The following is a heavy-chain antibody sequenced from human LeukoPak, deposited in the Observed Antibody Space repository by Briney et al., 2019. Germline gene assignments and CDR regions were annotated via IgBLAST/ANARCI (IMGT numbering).Heavy chain of an antibody. V-gene: IGHV1-2*04. CDR3: ARAGGYSYDHNPSAFDI. CDR1: GYTFTDYY. CDR2: INPNSGGT. J-gene: IGHJ3*02. D-gene: IGHD5-18*01. Sequence: ASVTVSCTASGYTFTDYYMHWVRQAPGQGLEWMEWINPNSGGTNYAQKFQGWVTMTRDTSISTAYMELSRLRSDDTAVYYCARAGGYSYDHNPSAFDIWGQGTMVTVSS.